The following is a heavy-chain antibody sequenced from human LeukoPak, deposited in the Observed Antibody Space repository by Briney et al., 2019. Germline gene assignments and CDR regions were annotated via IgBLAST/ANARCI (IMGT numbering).Heavy chain of an antibody. CDR1: GGTFSSYA. Sequence: SLKVSCKASGGTFSSYAISWVRQAPGQGLEWMGKIIPIFGIANYAQTFQGRVTITADKSTSTAYMELSSLRSEDTAVYYCARGYWSSTSCYSSGMDVWGQGTTVTVSS. CDR2: IIPIFGIA. J-gene: IGHJ6*02. D-gene: IGHD2-2*01. CDR3: ARGYWSSTSCYSSGMDV. V-gene: IGHV1-69*04.